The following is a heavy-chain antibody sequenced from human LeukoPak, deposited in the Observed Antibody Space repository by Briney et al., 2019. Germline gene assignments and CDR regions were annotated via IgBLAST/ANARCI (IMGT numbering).Heavy chain of an antibody. J-gene: IGHJ6*03. V-gene: IGHV1-8*01. Sequence: ASVKVSCKASGYTFTSYDVNWVRQATGQGLEWMGWMNPNSGNTGYAQRFQGRVTMTRNTSISTAYMELSSPRSEDTAVYYCARSYGSGSYWGYSYYYYYMDVWGKGTTVTISS. D-gene: IGHD3-10*01. CDR2: MNPNSGNT. CDR1: GYTFTSYD. CDR3: ARSYGSGSYWGYSYYYYYMDV.